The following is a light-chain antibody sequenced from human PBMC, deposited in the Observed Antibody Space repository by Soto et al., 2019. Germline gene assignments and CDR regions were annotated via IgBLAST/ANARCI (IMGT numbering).Light chain of an antibody. V-gene: IGKV3-11*01. CDR3: QERGNWPRT. CDR2: DAS. Sequence: EIVLTQSPATLSLSPGERATLSCRARQSVSSYLAWYQQKLGQAPRLLIYDASKRATGIPARFSGSGSGTDFTLTISNQEPEEFAVYYCQERGNWPRTFGQGTKVEIK. J-gene: IGKJ1*01. CDR1: QSVSSY.